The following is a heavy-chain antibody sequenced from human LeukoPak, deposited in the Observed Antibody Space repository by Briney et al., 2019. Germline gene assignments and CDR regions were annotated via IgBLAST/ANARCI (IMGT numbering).Heavy chain of an antibody. CDR2: ISYEGSAT. J-gene: IGHJ4*02. V-gene: IGHV3-30*18. CDR3: AKEQDPRVSAQLDS. D-gene: IGHD6-13*01. Sequence: GGSLRLSCAVSGFTFSNYGMHWVRQAPGKGLEWMAVISYEGSATYYADSVRGRFTISRDNSKNTLNLQMNSLRPDDTAVYYCAKEQDPRVSAQLDSWGQGTLVTVSS. CDR1: GFTFSNYG.